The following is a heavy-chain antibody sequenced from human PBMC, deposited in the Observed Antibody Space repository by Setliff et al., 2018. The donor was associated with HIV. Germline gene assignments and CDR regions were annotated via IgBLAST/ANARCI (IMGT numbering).Heavy chain of an antibody. CDR3: ARDGGRQLWTNPPYWYFDL. J-gene: IGHJ2*01. D-gene: IGHD5-18*01. V-gene: IGHV4-39*07. CDR2: IYYSGST. CDR1: GDSISSSSYY. Sequence: SETLSLTCSVSGDSISSSSYYWGWIRQPPGKGLEWIGSIYYSGSTYYNPSLKSRITMSVDTSKNQFYLNLTSVTAADTAVYYCARDGGRQLWTNPPYWYFDLWGRGTLVTVSS.